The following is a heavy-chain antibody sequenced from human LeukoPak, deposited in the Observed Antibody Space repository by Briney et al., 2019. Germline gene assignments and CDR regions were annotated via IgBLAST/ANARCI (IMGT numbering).Heavy chain of an antibody. CDR1: GGSISSYY. Sequence: SETLSLTCTVSGGSISSYYWSWIRQSPGKGLEWIGYIYYSGSTNYNPSLKSRVTISVDTSKNQFSLKLSSVTAADTAVYYCARVASAMVYYFGYWGQGTLVTVSS. CDR3: ARVASAMVYYFGY. J-gene: IGHJ4*02. V-gene: IGHV4-59*01. D-gene: IGHD4/OR15-4a*01. CDR2: IYYSGST.